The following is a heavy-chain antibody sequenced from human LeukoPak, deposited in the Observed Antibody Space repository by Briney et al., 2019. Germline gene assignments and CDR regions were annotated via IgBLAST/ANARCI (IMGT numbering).Heavy chain of an antibody. Sequence: SETLSLTCAVYGGSFSGYYWSWIRKPPGKGLEWIGEINHSGSTNYNPSLKSRVTISVDTSKNQFSLKLSSVTAADTAVYYCARVGDGYNYGYFDYWGQGTLVTVSS. J-gene: IGHJ4*02. CDR3: ARVGDGYNYGYFDY. D-gene: IGHD5-24*01. CDR2: INHSGST. V-gene: IGHV4-34*01. CDR1: GGSFSGYY.